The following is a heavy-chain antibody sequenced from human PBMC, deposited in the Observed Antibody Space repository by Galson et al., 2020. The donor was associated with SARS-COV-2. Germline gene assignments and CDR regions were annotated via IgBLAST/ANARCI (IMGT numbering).Heavy chain of an antibody. CDR1: GFSFSNSG. Sequence: GESLKISCTASGFSFSNSGMHWVRQAPGKGLEWLAGISHDATYKDYGASVRGRFTISRDNARNTVYLQINSLRSEDTAVYYCAKGCTAGTYCFYIAHWGQGAPVTVSS. D-gene: IGHD2-15*01. CDR3: AKGCTAGTYCFYIAH. J-gene: IGHJ4*02. CDR2: ISHDATYK. V-gene: IGHV3-30*18.